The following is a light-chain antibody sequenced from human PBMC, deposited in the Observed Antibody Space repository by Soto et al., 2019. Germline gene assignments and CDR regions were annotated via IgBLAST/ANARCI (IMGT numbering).Light chain of an antibody. J-gene: IGLJ1*01. CDR2: EVS. Sequence: QSALTQPASVSGSPGQSIAISCTGTSSDVGAYDFVSWYQQYPGKTPKVLISEVSYRPSGVSDRFSGSKSGNTASLTISGLQAEDEADYYCSSYTTSSTYVFGTGTKLTVL. V-gene: IGLV2-14*01. CDR3: SSYTTSSTYV. CDR1: SSDVGAYDF.